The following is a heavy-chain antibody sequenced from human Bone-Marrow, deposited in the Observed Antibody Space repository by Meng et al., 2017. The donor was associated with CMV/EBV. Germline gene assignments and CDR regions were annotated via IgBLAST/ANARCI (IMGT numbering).Heavy chain of an antibody. CDR2: IIPILGIA. Sequence: SVKVSCKASGYTFTSYGISWVRQAPGQGLEWMGGIIPILGIANYAQKFQGRVTISADTSTNIAYMELSSLRSEDTAVYYCARDRDNSSSYYYYGVDVWGQGTTVTVSS. CDR1: GYTFTSYG. V-gene: IGHV1-69*10. CDR3: ARDRDNSSSYYYYGVDV. D-gene: IGHD6-6*01. J-gene: IGHJ6*02.